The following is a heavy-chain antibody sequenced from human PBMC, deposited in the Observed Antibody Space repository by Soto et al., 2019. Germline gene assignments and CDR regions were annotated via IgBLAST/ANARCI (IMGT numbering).Heavy chain of an antibody. Sequence: SETLSLTCAVYGGSFSGYYWSWIRQPPGKGLEWIGEINHSGSTNYNPSLKSRVTISVDTSKNQFSLKLSSVTAADTAVYYCARTTVTTEYYFDYWGQGTLVNVS. D-gene: IGHD4-4*01. J-gene: IGHJ4*02. V-gene: IGHV4-34*01. CDR1: GGSFSGYY. CDR2: INHSGST. CDR3: ARTTVTTEYYFDY.